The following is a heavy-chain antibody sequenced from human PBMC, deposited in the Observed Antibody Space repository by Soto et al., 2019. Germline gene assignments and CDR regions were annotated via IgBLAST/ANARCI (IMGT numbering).Heavy chain of an antibody. J-gene: IGHJ6*02. CDR1: GFTFSSYS. CDR3: ARVRIRRDYYDSSGYKSYYYYGMDV. V-gene: IGHV3-48*02. Sequence: GGSLRLSCAASGFTFSSYSMNWVRQAPGKGLEWVSYISSSSSTIYYADSVKGRFTISRDNAKNSLYLQMNSLRDEDTAVYYCARVRIRRDYYDSSGYKSYYYYGMDVWGQGTTVTVSS. CDR2: ISSSSSTI. D-gene: IGHD3-22*01.